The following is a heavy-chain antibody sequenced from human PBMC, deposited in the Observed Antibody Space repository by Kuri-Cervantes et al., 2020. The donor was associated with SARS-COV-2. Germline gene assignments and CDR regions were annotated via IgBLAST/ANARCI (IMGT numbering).Heavy chain of an antibody. D-gene: IGHD4-23*01. V-gene: IGHV1-24*01. Sequence: ASVKVSCKVSGYTLTELSMHWVRQAPGKGLEWMGGFDPEDGETIYAQKFQGRVTMTEDTSTDTAYMELRSLRSFDTAVYYCARSHTLYGGNSSPWDYWGQGTLVTVSS. CDR1: GYTLTELS. CDR2: FDPEDGET. J-gene: IGHJ4*02. CDR3: ARSHTLYGGNSSPWDY.